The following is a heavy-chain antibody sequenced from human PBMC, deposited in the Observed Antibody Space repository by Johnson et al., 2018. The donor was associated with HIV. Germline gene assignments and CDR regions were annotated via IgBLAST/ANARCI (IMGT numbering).Heavy chain of an antibody. CDR2: ISYDGSNK. Sequence: QVQLVESGGGLVQPGKSLTLSCVASGLSFSNFGIHWVRQAPGKGPEWVAVISYDGSNKYQKDSVKGRFTISRDNSKNTLYLQMNSLRAEDTAVYYCAREDQDAFDIWGQGTMVTVSS. V-gene: IGHV3-30*03. CDR3: AREDQDAFDI. J-gene: IGHJ3*02. CDR1: GLSFSNFG.